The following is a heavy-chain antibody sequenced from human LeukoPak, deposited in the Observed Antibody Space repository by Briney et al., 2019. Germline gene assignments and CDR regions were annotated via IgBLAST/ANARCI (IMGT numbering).Heavy chain of an antibody. V-gene: IGHV3-23*01. J-gene: IGHJ4*02. CDR1: GFTFGSYA. CDR3: AKDLKSGSDWYFDY. Sequence: GGSLRLSCAASGFTFGSYAMSWVRQAPGKGLEWVSGISGSGTSTYYADSVKGRFTISRDNSKNTLYLQMNSLRADDTAVYYCAKDLKSGSDWYFDYWGQGTLVTVSS. CDR2: ISGSGTST. D-gene: IGHD6-19*01.